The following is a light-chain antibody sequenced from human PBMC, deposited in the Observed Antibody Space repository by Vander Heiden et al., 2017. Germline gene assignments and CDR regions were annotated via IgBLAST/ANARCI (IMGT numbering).Light chain of an antibody. CDR1: QSISSY. CDR2: AAS. CDR3: QQRASTART. J-gene: IGKJ3*01. Sequence: DIQMTQSPSSLSASVGDRVTITCRASQSISSYLNWYQQKPGKAPKLLIYAASSLQSGVPSRFSGSGSGTDFTLTISRLQPEDFATYYCQQRASTARTFGHEVKVGIK. V-gene: IGKV1-39*01.